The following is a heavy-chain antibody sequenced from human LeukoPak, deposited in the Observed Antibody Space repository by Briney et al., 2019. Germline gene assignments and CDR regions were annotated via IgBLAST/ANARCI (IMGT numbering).Heavy chain of an antibody. Sequence: SETLSFTCTVSGGSISSGGYYWSWIRQHPGKGLEWIGYIYYIGSTYYNPSLKSRVTISVDTSKNQFSLKLSSVTAADTAVYYCASAHLYDFWSGYTAGGFDPWGQGTLVTVSS. CDR1: GGSISSGGYY. CDR3: ASAHLYDFWSGYTAGGFDP. D-gene: IGHD3-3*01. V-gene: IGHV4-31*03. CDR2: IYYIGST. J-gene: IGHJ5*02.